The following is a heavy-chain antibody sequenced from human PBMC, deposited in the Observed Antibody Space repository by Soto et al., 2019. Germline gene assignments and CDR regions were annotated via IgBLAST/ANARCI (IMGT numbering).Heavy chain of an antibody. J-gene: IGHJ4*02. CDR2: IRSKANSYAT. Sequence: GGSLRLSCAASGFTFSGSALHWVRQASGKGLEWVGRIRSKANSYATAYAASVKGRFTISRDDSKNTAYLQMNSLKTEDTAVYYCTPSGWPYYFDYWGQGTLVTVSS. CDR1: GFTFSGSA. V-gene: IGHV3-73*01. CDR3: TPSGWPYYFDY. D-gene: IGHD6-19*01.